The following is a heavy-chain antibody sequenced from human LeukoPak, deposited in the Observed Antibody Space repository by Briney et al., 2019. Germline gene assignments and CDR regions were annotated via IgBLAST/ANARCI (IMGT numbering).Heavy chain of an antibody. V-gene: IGHV4-39*07. CDR1: GGSISSSSYY. CDR3: ARVLWFGDTMRVDWFDP. Sequence: SETLSPTCTVSGGSISSSSYYGGWIRQPPGKGLEWIGSIHYSGRTYYNPSLKSRVTISVDTSKSQFSLKLSFVTAADTAVYYCARVLWFGDTMRVDWFDPWGQGTLVTVSS. D-gene: IGHD3-10*01. CDR2: IHYSGRT. J-gene: IGHJ5*02.